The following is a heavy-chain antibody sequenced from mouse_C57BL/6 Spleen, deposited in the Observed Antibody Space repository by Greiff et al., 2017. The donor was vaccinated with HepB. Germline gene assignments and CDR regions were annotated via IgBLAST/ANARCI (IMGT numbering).Heavy chain of an antibody. CDR1: GFTFSSYG. D-gene: IGHD1-1*01. CDR2: ISSGGSYT. Sequence: EVQLVESGGDLVKPGGSLKLSCAASGFTFSSYGMSWVRQTPDKRLEWVATISSGGSYTYYPDSVKGRFTISRDNAKNTLYLQMSSLKSEDTAMYYCAREGLVRFFDYWGQGTTLTVSS. J-gene: IGHJ2*01. CDR3: AREGLVRFFDY. V-gene: IGHV5-6*01.